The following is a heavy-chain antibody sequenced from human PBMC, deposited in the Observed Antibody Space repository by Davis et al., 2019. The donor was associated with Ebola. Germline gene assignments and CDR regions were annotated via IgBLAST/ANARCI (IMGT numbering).Heavy chain of an antibody. CDR3: ARDSGGSWHAFDI. CDR1: GFTFSSYS. CDR2: ISSSSSYI. Sequence: GESLKISCAASGFTFSSYSMNWVRQAPGKGLEWVSSISSSSSYIYYADSVKGRFTISRDNAKNSLYLQMNSLRAEDTAVYYCARDSGGSWHAFDIWGQGTMVTVSS. V-gene: IGHV3-21*01. D-gene: IGHD2-15*01. J-gene: IGHJ3*02.